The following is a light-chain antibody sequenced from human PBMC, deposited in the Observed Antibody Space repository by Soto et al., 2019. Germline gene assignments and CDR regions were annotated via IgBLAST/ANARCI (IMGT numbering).Light chain of an antibody. CDR2: GAS. CDR1: QSLIINS. V-gene: IGKV3-20*01. J-gene: IGKJ1*01. Sequence: ETLLTQSPGTLSLSPWQIATLSCSASQSLIINSLAWYQQKPGQAPRLLIYGASSRATGIPARFSGSGSGTDFTLTIDSLQAEDVAVYYCQQYYTTPTWTFGQGTKVDI. CDR3: QQYYTTPTWT.